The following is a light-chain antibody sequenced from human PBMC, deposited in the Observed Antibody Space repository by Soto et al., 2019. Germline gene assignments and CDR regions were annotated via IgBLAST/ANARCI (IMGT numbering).Light chain of an antibody. CDR2: EVS. CDR3: SSYTASSTLL. J-gene: IGLJ1*01. Sequence: QSVLTQPPSASGTPGQRVFISCSGSSSDVGGYNYVSWSQQHPGKAPKLLISEVSNRPSGVSNRFSGSKSGNTASLTISGLQADDEADYYCSSYTASSTLLFGTGTKLTVL. V-gene: IGLV2-14*03. CDR1: SSDVGGYNY.